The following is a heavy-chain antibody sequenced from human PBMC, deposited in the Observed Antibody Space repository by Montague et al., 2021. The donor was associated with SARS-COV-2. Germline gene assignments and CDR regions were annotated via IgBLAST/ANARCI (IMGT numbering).Heavy chain of an antibody. CDR3: ARSQWHNWYFDL. J-gene: IGHJ2*01. Sequence: SETLSLTCTVSGGSISSYYWSWIRQPPGKGLEWIGYIYYDGSSNXNPSLRSRVTISMLTSRNQVSLRLSSVTAADTALYYCARSQWHNWYFDLWGRGTLVTVSS. CDR1: GGSISSYY. D-gene: IGHD2-8*01. CDR2: IYYDGSS. V-gene: IGHV4-59*01.